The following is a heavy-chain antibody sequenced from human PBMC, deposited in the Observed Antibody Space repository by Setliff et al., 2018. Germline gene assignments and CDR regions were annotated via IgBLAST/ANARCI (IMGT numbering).Heavy chain of an antibody. CDR2: ITGSGGDR. J-gene: IGHJ4*02. CDR3: VTSTIIIYYFDF. V-gene: IGHV3-23*01. CDR1: GFTFKTYA. D-gene: IGHD3-10*01. Sequence: GGSLRLSCAASGFTFKTYAMSWVRQAPGKGLEWVSSITGSGGDRDYADSVKGRFNISRDNSKNTLYLQMNSLRAEDTAVYYCVTSTIIIYYFDFWGQGTPVTVSS.